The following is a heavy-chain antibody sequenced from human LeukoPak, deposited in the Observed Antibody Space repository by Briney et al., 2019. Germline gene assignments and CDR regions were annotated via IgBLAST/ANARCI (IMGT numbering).Heavy chain of an antibody. CDR2: ITSGSSYR. CDR3: ARDPYSGSYGNYYYYFMDV. Sequence: GGSLRLSCAASGFTFSSYNMNWLRQAPGEGLEWVSSITSGSSYRFYADSVKGRFTISRDNAKNSLYLQMNSLRAEDTAVYYCARDPYSGSYGNYYYYFMDVWGKGTTVTISS. CDR1: GFTFSSYN. D-gene: IGHD1-26*01. J-gene: IGHJ6*03. V-gene: IGHV3-21*01.